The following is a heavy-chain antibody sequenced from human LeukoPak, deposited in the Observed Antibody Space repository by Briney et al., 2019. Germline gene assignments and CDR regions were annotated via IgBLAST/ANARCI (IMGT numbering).Heavy chain of an antibody. Sequence: PSETLSLTCTVSGGSISSHYWSWIRQRPGKTLEWIGYIYYSGSTNYNPSLRSRVTISVDSSKNQFSLKLSSVTAADTAVYYCARGSGQWGFDSWGQGTLVTVSS. CDR1: GGSISSHY. D-gene: IGHD3-10*01. J-gene: IGHJ4*02. V-gene: IGHV4-59*11. CDR2: IYYSGST. CDR3: ARGSGQWGFDS.